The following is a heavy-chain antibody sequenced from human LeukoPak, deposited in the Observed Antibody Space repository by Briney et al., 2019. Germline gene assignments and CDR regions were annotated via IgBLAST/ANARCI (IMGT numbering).Heavy chain of an antibody. J-gene: IGHJ6*02. V-gene: IGHV1-69*13. CDR3: ARDSGFWSGYGYGMDV. Sequence: SVKVSCKASGGTFSSYAISWVRQAPGQGLEWMGGIVPIFGTANYAQKFQGRVTITADESTSTAYMELSSLRSEDTAVYYCARDSGFWSGYGYGMDVWGQGTTVTVSS. CDR1: GGTFSSYA. D-gene: IGHD3-3*01. CDR2: IVPIFGTA.